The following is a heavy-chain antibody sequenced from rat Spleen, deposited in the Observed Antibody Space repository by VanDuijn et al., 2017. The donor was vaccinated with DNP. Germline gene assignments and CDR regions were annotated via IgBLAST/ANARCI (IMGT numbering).Heavy chain of an antibody. Sequence: EVQLVESGGGLVQPGRSLKLSCVASGFIFSNYWMTWIRQAPGKGLVWFASISTGGGNNYYRDSVKGRFTISRDNAKNTLYLQMDSLRSEDTATYYCAGRPPPTRGPFDYWGQGVTVTVSS. CDR1: GFIFSNYW. D-gene: IGHD1-4*01. CDR2: ISTGGGNN. J-gene: IGHJ2*01. CDR3: AGRPPPTRGPFDY. V-gene: IGHV5S13*01.